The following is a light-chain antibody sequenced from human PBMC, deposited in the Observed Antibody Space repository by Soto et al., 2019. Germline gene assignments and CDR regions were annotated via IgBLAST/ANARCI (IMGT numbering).Light chain of an antibody. CDR3: AAWDDVLNGYV. CDR1: SSNIESNT. CDR2: SNY. V-gene: IGLV1-44*01. J-gene: IGLJ1*01. Sequence: QSVLTQPLSASGTPVRGVTISYTGSSSNIESNTVTWYQQLPGTAPKLVIYSNYDRPSGVPDRFSGSTSGTSASLVIRGLQSEDEADYYCAAWDDVLNGYVFGDGTKVTVL.